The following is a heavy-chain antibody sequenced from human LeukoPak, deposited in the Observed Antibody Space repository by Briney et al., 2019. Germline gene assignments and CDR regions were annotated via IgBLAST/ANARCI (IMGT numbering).Heavy chain of an antibody. Sequence: GGSLRLSCAASGFTFSSYSMNWVRQAPGKGLGWVSSISSSSSYIYYADSVKGRFTISRDNAKNSLYLQMNSLRAEDTAVYYCARERLMTTVTTDYWGQGTLVTVSS. V-gene: IGHV3-21*01. CDR1: GFTFSSYS. CDR2: ISSSSSYI. CDR3: ARERLMTTVTTDY. J-gene: IGHJ4*02. D-gene: IGHD4-17*01.